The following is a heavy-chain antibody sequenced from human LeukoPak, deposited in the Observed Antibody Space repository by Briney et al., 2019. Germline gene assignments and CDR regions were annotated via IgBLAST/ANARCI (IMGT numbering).Heavy chain of an antibody. CDR3: ARLHSSGYNY. J-gene: IGHJ4*02. CDR1: GYTFTSYT. CDR2: ISTYTRNT. V-gene: IGHV1-18*04. Sequence: ASVKVSCKASGYTFTSYTISWVRQAPGQALEWMGWISTYTRNTNYAQNLQGRVTMTTDTSTTTAYMELRNLRSDNTAVYYCARLHSSGYNYGGQGPLVTVSS. D-gene: IGHD3-22*01.